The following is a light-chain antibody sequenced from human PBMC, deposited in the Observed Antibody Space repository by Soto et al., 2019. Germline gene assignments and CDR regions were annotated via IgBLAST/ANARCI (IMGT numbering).Light chain of an antibody. J-gene: IGKJ4*01. CDR3: QQRSNWPLT. Sequence: EIVLTQSPATLSLSPGERATLSCRASQSVSSYLAWYQQKPGQAPRLLIYDASNRATGIPARFSGSGYGTAFTLNISSLEPEDFAVYYCQQRSNWPLTFGGWTKGEIK. CDR1: QSVSSY. V-gene: IGKV3-11*01. CDR2: DAS.